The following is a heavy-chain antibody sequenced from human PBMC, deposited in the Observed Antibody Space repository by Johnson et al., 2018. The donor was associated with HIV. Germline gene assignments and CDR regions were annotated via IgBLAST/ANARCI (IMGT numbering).Heavy chain of an antibody. CDR2: IYTGGST. D-gene: IGHD6-13*01. CDR1: GFTFSDYA. CDR3: ARDGESQQLPLGDAFDV. J-gene: IGHJ3*01. Sequence: VQLVESGGALVQPGGSLRLSCVASGFTFSDYAMSWVRQAPGKGLEWVSVIYTGGSTYYADSVRGRFTISRDNSKNTLYLQMRSLRVEDTAIYYCARDGESQQLPLGDAFDVWGQGTMVTVSS. V-gene: IGHV3-66*01.